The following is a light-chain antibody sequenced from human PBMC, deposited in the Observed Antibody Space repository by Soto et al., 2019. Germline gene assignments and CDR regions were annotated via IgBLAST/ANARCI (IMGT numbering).Light chain of an antibody. V-gene: IGKV1-5*01. CDR1: QTIRNY. CDR3: QQYDSSPPFALT. Sequence: DIQMTQSPSTLSAFVGDRVTITCRASQTIRNYLAWYQQKPGKAPDLLIYDASSLENEVPSRFSGSGFGTEFTLTISSLQPDDSATYYCQQYDSSPPFALTFGGGTKVDIK. CDR2: DAS. J-gene: IGKJ4*01.